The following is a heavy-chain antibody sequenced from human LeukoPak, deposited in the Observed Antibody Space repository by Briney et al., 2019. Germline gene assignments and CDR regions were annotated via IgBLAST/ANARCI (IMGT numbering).Heavy chain of an antibody. D-gene: IGHD6-13*01. CDR3: AKNIGYSSSSGYMDV. CDR2: ISWNSGSI. V-gene: IGHV3-9*03. Sequence: PGGSLRLSXAASGFTFDDYAMHWVWQAPGKGLEWVSGISWNSGSICYADSVKGRFTISRDNAKNSLYLQMNSLRAEDMALYHCAKNIGYSSSSGYMDVWGKGTTVTVSS. J-gene: IGHJ6*03. CDR1: GFTFDDYA.